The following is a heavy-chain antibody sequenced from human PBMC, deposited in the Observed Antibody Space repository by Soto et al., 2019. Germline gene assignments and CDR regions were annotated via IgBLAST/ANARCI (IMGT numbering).Heavy chain of an antibody. CDR2: IWYDGSNK. J-gene: IGHJ4*02. CDR3: ARDGGIAVGGSFDY. D-gene: IGHD6-19*01. CDR1: GFMFSSHG. Sequence: QVQLVESGGGVVQPGRSLRLSCAASGFMFSSHGMHWVRQAPGKGLEWVAIIWYDGSNKYYGDSVKGRFTISRDNSKNTLYLQMNSLRVEDTAVYYCARDGGIAVGGSFDYWGQGTLVTVSS. V-gene: IGHV3-33*01.